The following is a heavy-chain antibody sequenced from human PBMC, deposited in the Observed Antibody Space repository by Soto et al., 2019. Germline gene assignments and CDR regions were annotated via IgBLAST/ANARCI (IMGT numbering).Heavy chain of an antibody. J-gene: IGHJ6*03. CDR2: ISGSGGST. V-gene: IGHV3-23*01. CDR3: AKGTENDIYYYYYYMDV. CDR1: GFTFSSYA. D-gene: IGHD3-22*01. Sequence: GGSLRLSCAASGFTFSSYAMSWVRQAPGKGLEWVSAISGSGGSTYYADSVKGRFTISRDNSKNTLYLQMNSLRAEATAVYYCAKGTENDIYYYYYYMDVWGKGTTVTVSS.